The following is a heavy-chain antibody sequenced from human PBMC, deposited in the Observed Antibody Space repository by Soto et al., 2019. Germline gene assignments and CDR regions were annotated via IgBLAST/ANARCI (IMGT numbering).Heavy chain of an antibody. CDR3: EKDRWYDILTGYSPAFDY. V-gene: IGHV3-23*01. Sequence: PGGSLRLSCAASGVTFSSYAMSWVRLAPGKGLEWVSAISGSGGSTYYADSVKGRFTISRDNSKNTLYLQMNSLRAEDTAVYYCEKDRWYDILTGYSPAFDYWGQGT. J-gene: IGHJ4*02. D-gene: IGHD3-9*01. CDR2: ISGSGGST. CDR1: GVTFSSYA.